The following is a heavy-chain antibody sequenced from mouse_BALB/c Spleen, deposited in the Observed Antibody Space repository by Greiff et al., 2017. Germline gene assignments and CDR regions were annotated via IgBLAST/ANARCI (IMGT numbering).Heavy chain of an antibody. Sequence: DVKLQESGPGLVKPSQSLSLTCTVTGYSITSDYAWNWIRQSPGNKLEWMCYISYSGSTSYNPSLKSRISITRDTSKNQFFLQLNSVTTEDTATYYCAWGNYYWYFDVWGAGTTVTVSS. CDR2: ISYSGST. CDR1: GYSITSDYA. J-gene: IGHJ1*01. V-gene: IGHV3-2*02. D-gene: IGHD2-1*01. CDR3: AWGNYYWYFDV.